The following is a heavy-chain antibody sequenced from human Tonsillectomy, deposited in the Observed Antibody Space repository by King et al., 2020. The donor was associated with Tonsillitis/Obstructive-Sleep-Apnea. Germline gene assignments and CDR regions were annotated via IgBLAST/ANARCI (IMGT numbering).Heavy chain of an antibody. CDR1: GGSISSSSYY. CDR3: ASTKKKMYYDFWSGYRYYYMDV. D-gene: IGHD3-3*01. CDR2: IYYSGST. J-gene: IGHJ6*03. V-gene: IGHV4-39*01. Sequence: QLQESGPGLVKPSETLSLTCTVSGGSISSSSYYWGWIRQPPGKGLEWIGSIYYSGSTYYNPSLKSRVTISVDTSKNQFSLKLSSVTAADTAVYYCASTKKKMYYDFWSGYRYYYMDVWGKGTTVTASS.